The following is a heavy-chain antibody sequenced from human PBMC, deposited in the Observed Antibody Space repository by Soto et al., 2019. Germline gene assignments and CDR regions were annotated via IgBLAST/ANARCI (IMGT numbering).Heavy chain of an antibody. CDR2: INHSGST. V-gene: IGHV4-34*01. Sequence: QVQRQQWGAGLLKPSETLSLTCAVYGGSFNGYYWTWIRQPPGKGPEWIGDINHSGSTNYNPSLKSRVTISVDTSKNQFSLNLRSVTAADMAVFYCARAPDKYYFDSWGQGTLVTVSS. J-gene: IGHJ4*02. CDR3: ARAPDKYYFDS. CDR1: GGSFNGYY.